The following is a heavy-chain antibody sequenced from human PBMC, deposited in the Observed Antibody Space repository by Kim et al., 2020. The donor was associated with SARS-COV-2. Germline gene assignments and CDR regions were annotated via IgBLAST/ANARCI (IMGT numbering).Heavy chain of an antibody. CDR1: GFTFSSYA. CDR3: ARRVRDGYKRSPYGMDV. D-gene: IGHD5-12*01. Sequence: GGSLRLSCAASGFTFSSYAMHWVRQAPGKGLEWVAVISYDGSNKYYADSVKGRFTISRDNSKNTLYLQMNSRRAEDTAVYYCARRVRDGYKRSPYGMDVWGQGTTVTVSS. J-gene: IGHJ6*02. CDR2: ISYDGSNK. V-gene: IGHV3-30-3*01.